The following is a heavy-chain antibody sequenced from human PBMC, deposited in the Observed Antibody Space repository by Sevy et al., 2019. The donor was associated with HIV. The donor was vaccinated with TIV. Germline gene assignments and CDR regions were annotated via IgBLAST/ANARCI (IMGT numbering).Heavy chain of an antibody. V-gene: IGHV3-48*01. CDR3: ARGFCVSSSCSGSS. CDR2: ISSGSSSI. D-gene: IGHD2-2*01. CDR1: GFTFSSYS. J-gene: IGHJ4*02. Sequence: GGSLRLSCAASGFTFSSYSMNWVRQAPRKGLEWVSSISSGSSSIYYADPVKGRFTISRDNAKNSLYLQMDSLTAEDTAVYYCARGFCVSSSCSGSSWGQGTLVTVSS.